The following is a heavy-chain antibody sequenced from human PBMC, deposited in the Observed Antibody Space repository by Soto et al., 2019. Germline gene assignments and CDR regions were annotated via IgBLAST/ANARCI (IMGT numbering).Heavy chain of an antibody. CDR3: VKDRQSHNSVWDRFDL. CDR2: IGNGDDHR. CDR1: GFSFSTYA. D-gene: IGHD1-26*01. Sequence: EVQLLESGGGLVQAGGSLRLSCAASGFSFSTYAMSWVRQSPGKGLEWVSSIGNGDDHRYYADSVKGRFTIARDNSRNTGFLQMSSLCAEDTATYDGVKDRQSHNSVWDRFDLWGQGTVVAVSS. V-gene: IGHV3-23*01. J-gene: IGHJ3*01.